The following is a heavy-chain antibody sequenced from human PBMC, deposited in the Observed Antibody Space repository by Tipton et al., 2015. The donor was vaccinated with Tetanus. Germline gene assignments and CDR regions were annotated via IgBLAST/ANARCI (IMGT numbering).Heavy chain of an antibody. Sequence: TLSLTCSVSGASVSQYHWSWIRQPPGEGLEWIGYVYYSGDINYNPSLKSRVTMSVDTSKNRFSLKLRSVTAADSAVYYCARTVTFWSGYENSYYFDFWGQGILVAVSS. CDR1: GASVSQYH. D-gene: IGHD3-3*01. CDR2: VYYSGDI. J-gene: IGHJ4*02. CDR3: ARTVTFWSGYENSYYFDF. V-gene: IGHV4-59*02.